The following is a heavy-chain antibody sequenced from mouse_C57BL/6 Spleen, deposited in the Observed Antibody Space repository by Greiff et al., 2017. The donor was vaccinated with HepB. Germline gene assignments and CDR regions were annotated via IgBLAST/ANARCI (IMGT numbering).Heavy chain of an antibody. Sequence: VQLQQSGAELVMPGASVKLSCKASGYTFTSYWMHWVKQRPGQGLEWIGEIDPSDSYTNYNQKFKGKSTLTVDKSSSTAYMQLSSLTSEDSAVYYCARKSNSDYYAMDYWGQGTSVTVSS. V-gene: IGHV1-69*01. CDR1: GYTFTSYW. J-gene: IGHJ4*01. D-gene: IGHD4-1*01. CDR3: ARKSNSDYYAMDY. CDR2: IDPSDSYT.